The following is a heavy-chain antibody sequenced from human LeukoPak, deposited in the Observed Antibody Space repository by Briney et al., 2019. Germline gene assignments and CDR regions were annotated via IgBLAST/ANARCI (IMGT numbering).Heavy chain of an antibody. CDR1: GYSFTSYW. V-gene: IGHV5-51*01. CDR3: ARRYYNRSGTSNYCDY. Sequence: GESLKISCKGSGYSFTSYWIGWVRQMPGKGLEWMGIIYPDDSDTRYSPSFQGQVTISADKSISTAYLQWSSLKASDTAMYYCARRYYNRSGTSNYCDYWGQGTLVTVSS. D-gene: IGHD3-10*01. J-gene: IGHJ4*02. CDR2: IYPDDSDT.